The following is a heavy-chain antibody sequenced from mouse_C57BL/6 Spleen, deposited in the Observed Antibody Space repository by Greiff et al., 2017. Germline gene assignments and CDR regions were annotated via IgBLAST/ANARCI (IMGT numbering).Heavy chain of an antibody. J-gene: IGHJ3*01. D-gene: IGHD2-2*01. Sequence: EVHLVESGGGLVKPGGSLKLSCAASGFTFSDYGMHWVRQAPEKGLEWVAYISSGSSTIYYADTVKGRFTISRDNAKNTLFLQMTSLRSEDTAMYYCARDGYDDWFAYWGQGTLVTVSA. CDR3: ARDGYDDWFAY. CDR1: GFTFSDYG. CDR2: ISSGSSTI. V-gene: IGHV5-17*01.